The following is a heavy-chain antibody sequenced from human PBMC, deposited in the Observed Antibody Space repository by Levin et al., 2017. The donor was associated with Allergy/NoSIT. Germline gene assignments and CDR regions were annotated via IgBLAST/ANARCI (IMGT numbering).Heavy chain of an antibody. CDR2: INPNSGGT. CDR3: ARSIGRNGYTPFDY. Sequence: GGSLRLSCKASGYTFTGYYMHWVRQAPGQGLEWMGRINPNSGGTDYAQKFQGRVTMTRDTSISTAYMELSRLRSDDTAVYFCARSIGRNGYTPFDYWGQGTLVTVSS. D-gene: IGHD3-22*01. J-gene: IGHJ4*02. CDR1: GYTFTGYY. V-gene: IGHV1-2*06.